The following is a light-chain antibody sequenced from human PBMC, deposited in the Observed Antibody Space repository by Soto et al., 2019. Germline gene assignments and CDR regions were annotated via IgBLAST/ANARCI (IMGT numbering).Light chain of an antibody. Sequence: DIQMTQSPSAMSSSVGDIVTISCRASQGISGDLAWFQQRPGKVPKRLIYAASSLESGVPSRFSGSGSGTEFTLTISGLQPEDFATYYCQHYNSYSEAFGQGTKVDIK. CDR1: QGISGD. J-gene: IGKJ1*01. V-gene: IGKV1-17*03. CDR3: QHYNSYSEA. CDR2: AAS.